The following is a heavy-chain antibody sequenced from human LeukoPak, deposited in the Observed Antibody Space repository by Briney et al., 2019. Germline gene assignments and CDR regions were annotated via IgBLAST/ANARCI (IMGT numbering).Heavy chain of an antibody. J-gene: IGHJ4*02. CDR2: IYYSGST. V-gene: IGHV4-59*01. Sequence: SETLSLTCGVYDGSLSGYYWSWIRQPPGKGLEWIAYIYYSGSTNYNPSLESRVTISVDTSNNQFSLRLSSVTAADTAVYYCARDGIAARPMDYWGQGTLVTVSS. D-gene: IGHD6-6*01. CDR1: DGSLSGYY. CDR3: ARDGIAARPMDY.